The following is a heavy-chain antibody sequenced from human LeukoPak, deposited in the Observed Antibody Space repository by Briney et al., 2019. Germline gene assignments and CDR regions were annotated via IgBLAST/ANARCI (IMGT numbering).Heavy chain of an antibody. CDR3: ARELGLYYGMDV. J-gene: IGHJ6*02. V-gene: IGHV3-30-3*01. CDR1: GFTFSSYA. D-gene: IGHD7-27*01. CDR2: ISYDGSNK. Sequence: GRSLRLSCAASGFTFSSYAMHWVRQAPGKGLEWVAVISYDGSNKYYADSVKGRFTISRDNSKNTLYLQMNSLRAEDTAVYYCARELGLYYGMDVWGQGTTVTVSS.